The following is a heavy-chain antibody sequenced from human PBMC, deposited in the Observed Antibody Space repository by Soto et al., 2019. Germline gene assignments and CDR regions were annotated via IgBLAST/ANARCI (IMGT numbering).Heavy chain of an antibody. Sequence: SQTISLTYTVAGGTSRSSGDLRSWIRQPPGEGLEWIGSICYSGSTYYNPSLKSRVTVSVDTSKNQFYLKLRSVTAADTALHYCPIPPTNFWFGPWAQGILLPVSS. CDR2: ICYSGST. CDR1: GGTSRSSGDL. J-gene: IGHJ5*02. CDR3: PIPPTNFWFGP. V-gene: IGHV4-39*01. D-gene: IGHD1-26*01.